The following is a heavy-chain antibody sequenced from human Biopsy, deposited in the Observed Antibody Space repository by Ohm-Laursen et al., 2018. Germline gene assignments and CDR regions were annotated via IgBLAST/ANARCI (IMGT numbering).Heavy chain of an antibody. D-gene: IGHD3-22*01. CDR1: GYTFTGYY. CDR2: IYPNNGDT. CDR3: TTGGSGFYYPFDS. Sequence: ASVKVSCKGVGYTFTGYYIHWVRQAPGQGLEWMGYIYPNNGDTKYAQNFQGRVTMTRDTSVSTAYMDLAGLTSDDTAVYYCTTGGSGFYYPFDSWGQGTLVTVSS. V-gene: IGHV1-2*02. J-gene: IGHJ4*02.